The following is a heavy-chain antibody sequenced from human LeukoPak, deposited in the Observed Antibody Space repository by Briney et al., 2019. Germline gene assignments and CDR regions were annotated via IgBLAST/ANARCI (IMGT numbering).Heavy chain of an antibody. CDR3: ARSYSNHLFGMDV. D-gene: IGHD4-11*01. CDR1: GFIVSSYY. J-gene: IGHJ6*02. V-gene: IGHV3-66*01. Sequence: GGSLRLSCVASGFIVSSYYMTWVRQAPGKGLEWVSVIYSGGSTYYADSVRGRVAISRDNSKNTVFLQMNSVRAEDTAVYFCARSYSNHLFGMDVWGQGTTVTVTS. CDR2: IYSGGST.